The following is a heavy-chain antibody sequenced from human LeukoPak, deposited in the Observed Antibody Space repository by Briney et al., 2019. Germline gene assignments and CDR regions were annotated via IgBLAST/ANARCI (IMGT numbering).Heavy chain of an antibody. CDR1: GGSISSGGYY. Sequence: PSQTLSLTCTVSGGSISSGGYYWSWIRQHPGKGLEWIGYIYYSGSTYYNPSLKSRVTISVDTSKNQFSPKLSSVTAADTAVYYCARARKAATYFDYWGQGTLVTVSS. D-gene: IGHD6-13*01. V-gene: IGHV4-31*03. J-gene: IGHJ4*02. CDR2: IYYSGST. CDR3: ARARKAATYFDY.